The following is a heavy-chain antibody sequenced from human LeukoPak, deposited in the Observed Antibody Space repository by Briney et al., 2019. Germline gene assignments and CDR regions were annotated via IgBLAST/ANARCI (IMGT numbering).Heavy chain of an antibody. D-gene: IGHD3-9*01. Sequence: GGSLRLSCAASGFTFSSCAMSWVRQAPGKGLEWVSAISGSGGSTYYADSVKGRFTISRDNSKNTLYLQMNSLRAEDTAVYYCAKPIKMYDISDAFDIWGQGTMVTVSS. CDR1: GFTFSSCA. CDR3: AKPIKMYDISDAFDI. J-gene: IGHJ3*02. CDR2: ISGSGGST. V-gene: IGHV3-23*01.